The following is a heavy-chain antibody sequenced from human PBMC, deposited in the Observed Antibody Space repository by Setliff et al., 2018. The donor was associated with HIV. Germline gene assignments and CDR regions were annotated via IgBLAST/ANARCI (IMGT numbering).Heavy chain of an antibody. V-gene: IGHV3-23*01. J-gene: IGHJ4*02. CDR3: ARDHSIKPPH. D-gene: IGHD3-3*02. CDR1: GLTFSSNA. CDR2: ISSSGGST. Sequence: PGGSLRLSCVVSGLTFSSNAMSWVRQAPGKGLEWVSAISSSGGSTYYADSVKGRFTISRDNAKNSLYLQMNSLRAEDTAVYYCARDHSIKPPHWGQGTLVTVSS.